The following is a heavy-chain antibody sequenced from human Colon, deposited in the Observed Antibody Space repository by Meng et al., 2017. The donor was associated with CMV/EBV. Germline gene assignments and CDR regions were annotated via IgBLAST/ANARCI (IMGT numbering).Heavy chain of an antibody. J-gene: IGHJ6*02. CDR2: IIPIFGTA. D-gene: IGHD4-17*01. V-gene: IGHV1-69*05. Sequence: SVKVSCKASGGTFSSYAISWVRQAPGQGLEWMGGIIPIFGTANYAQKFHGRVTITTDESTSTAYMELSRLRSEDTAVYYCARDSDGDYGYYYYGMDVWGQGTTVTVSS. CDR3: ARDSDGDYGYYYYGMDV. CDR1: GGTFSSYA.